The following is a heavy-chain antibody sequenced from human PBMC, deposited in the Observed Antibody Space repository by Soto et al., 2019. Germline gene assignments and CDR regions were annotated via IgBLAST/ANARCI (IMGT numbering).Heavy chain of an antibody. CDR1: GGSINNANYF. CDR2: IYYSGSI. Sequence: QVRLEESGPGLVEPSQTLSLICTVSGGSINNANYFWNWVRHHPDNGLEWIGYIYYSGSIRYNPSLKTRVTMSIDTSKNQFSLRLNSVTAADTAVYFSARDGDYGGARGVMDVWGRGTTVTVSS. CDR3: ARDGDYGGARGVMDV. V-gene: IGHV4-31*03. D-gene: IGHD4-17*01. J-gene: IGHJ6*02.